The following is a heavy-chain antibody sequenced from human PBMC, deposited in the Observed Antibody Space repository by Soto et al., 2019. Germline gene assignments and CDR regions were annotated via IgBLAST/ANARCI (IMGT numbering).Heavy chain of an antibody. Sequence: LTCAVYGGSFSGYYWSWIRQPPGKGLEWIGEINHSGSTNYNPSLKSRVTISVDTSKNQFSLKLSSVTAADTAVYYCARGSKYYDSPPDYWGQGTLVTVSS. V-gene: IGHV4-34*01. D-gene: IGHD3-3*01. CDR2: INHSGST. J-gene: IGHJ4*02. CDR1: GGSFSGYY. CDR3: ARGSKYYDSPPDY.